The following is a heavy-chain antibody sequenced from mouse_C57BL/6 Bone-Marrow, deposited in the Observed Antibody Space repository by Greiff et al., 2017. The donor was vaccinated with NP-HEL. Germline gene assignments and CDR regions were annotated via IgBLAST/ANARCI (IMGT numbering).Heavy chain of an antibody. CDR3: ARRLGHY. CDR1: GFTFSSYG. D-gene: IGHD4-1*01. Sequence: EVMLVESGGDLVKPGGSLKLSCAASGFTFSSYGMSWVRQTPDKRLEWVATISSGGSYTYYPDSVKGRFTISRDNAKNTLYLQMSSLKSEDTAMYYCARRLGHYWGQGTTLTVSS. J-gene: IGHJ2*01. V-gene: IGHV5-6*02. CDR2: ISSGGSYT.